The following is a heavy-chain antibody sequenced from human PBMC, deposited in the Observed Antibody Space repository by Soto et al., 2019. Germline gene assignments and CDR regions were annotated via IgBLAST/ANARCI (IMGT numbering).Heavy chain of an antibody. CDR2: IYYSGST. Sequence: SETLSLTCTVSGGSISSGGYYWSWIRQHPGKGLEWIGYIYYSGSTYYNPSLKSRVTISVDTSKSQFSLKLSSVTAADTAVYYCARENLGYCSGGSCYPEGYNGFDPWGHGTLVTVSS. J-gene: IGHJ5*02. V-gene: IGHV4-31*03. CDR1: GGSISSGGYY. D-gene: IGHD2-15*01. CDR3: ARENLGYCSGGSCYPEGYNGFDP.